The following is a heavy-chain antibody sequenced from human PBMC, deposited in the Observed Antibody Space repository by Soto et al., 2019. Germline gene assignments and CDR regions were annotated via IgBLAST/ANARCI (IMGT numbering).Heavy chain of an antibody. Sequence: SETLSLTCTVSGGSISSYYWSWIPQPPGKGLEWIGYIYYSGSTNYNPSLKIRVTMSVYTSKNQFSLKLSSVTAADTAVYYCARDATYDYGDYVLDYWGQGTRVTVS. CDR1: GGSISSYY. J-gene: IGHJ4*02. CDR2: IYYSGST. V-gene: IGHV4-59*01. CDR3: ARDATYDYGDYVLDY. D-gene: IGHD4-17*01.